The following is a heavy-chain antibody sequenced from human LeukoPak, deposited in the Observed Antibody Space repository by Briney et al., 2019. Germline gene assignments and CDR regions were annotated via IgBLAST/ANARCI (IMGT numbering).Heavy chain of an antibody. Sequence: GGSLRLSCAASGFTFRSYGMHWVRQAPGKGLEWVAIIRYDGTNKYYADSVKGRFTISRDNAKNSLYLQMNSLRAEDTAVYYCARTRYARNYYFDFWSQGTLVTVSS. CDR2: IRYDGTNK. D-gene: IGHD2-2*01. CDR3: ARTRYARNYYFDF. V-gene: IGHV3-33*01. J-gene: IGHJ4*02. CDR1: GFTFRSYG.